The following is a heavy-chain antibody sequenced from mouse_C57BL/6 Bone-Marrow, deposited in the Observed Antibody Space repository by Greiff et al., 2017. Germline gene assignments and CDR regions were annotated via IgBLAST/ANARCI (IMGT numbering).Heavy chain of an antibody. CDR2: IWTGGGT. Sequence: VQLQESGPGLVAPSQSLSITCTVSGFSLTSYSISWVRQPPGQGLEWLGVIWTGGGTNYNSALNSRLSISKDNSKSQVFLKMNSLQTDDTARYYCARIYYGYGDWYFDVWGTGTTVTVSS. V-gene: IGHV2-9-1*01. J-gene: IGHJ1*03. CDR1: GFSLTSYS. D-gene: IGHD2-2*01. CDR3: ARIYYGYGDWYFDV.